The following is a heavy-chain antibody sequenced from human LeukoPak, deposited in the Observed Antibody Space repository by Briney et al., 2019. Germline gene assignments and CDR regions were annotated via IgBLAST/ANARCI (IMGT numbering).Heavy chain of an antibody. CDR1: GGSFSGYY. CDR3: ARVRYDYIWGSYRQDNWFDP. Sequence: SETLSLTCAVYGGSFSGYYWSWIRQPPGKGLEWIGEINHSGSTNYNPSLKSRVTISVDTSKSQFSLKLSSVTAADTAVYYCARVRYDYIWGSYRQDNWFDPWGQGTLVTVSS. V-gene: IGHV4-34*01. D-gene: IGHD3-16*02. J-gene: IGHJ5*02. CDR2: INHSGST.